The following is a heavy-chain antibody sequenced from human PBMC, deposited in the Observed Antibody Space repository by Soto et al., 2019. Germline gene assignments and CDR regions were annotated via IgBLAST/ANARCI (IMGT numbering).Heavy chain of an antibody. CDR2: ISGGGGRT. D-gene: IGHD3-3*01. V-gene: IGHV3-23*01. CDR3: AKDSYYDFWSGYYKATLY. J-gene: IGHJ4*02. CDR1: GFTFSSYA. Sequence: EVQLLESGGGLVQPGGSLRLSCAASGFTFSSYAMSWVRQAPGKGLEWVSAISGGGGRTYYADSVKGRFTISRDNTKHTLYLQMNSLRAEDTAVYYCAKDSYYDFWSGYYKATLYWGKGTLVTVSS.